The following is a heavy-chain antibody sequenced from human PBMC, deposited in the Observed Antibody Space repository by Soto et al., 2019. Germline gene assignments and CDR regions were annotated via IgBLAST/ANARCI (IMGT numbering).Heavy chain of an antibody. Sequence: SETLSLTCAVYGGSFSGYYWTWIRQPPGKGLEWIGEINHSGSTNYNPSLKSRVTISLDTSKNQLSLKLSSVTAADTAVYYCARGGDCSSTSCSYYYYMDVWGKGTTVTVSS. CDR1: GGSFSGYY. D-gene: IGHD2-2*01. CDR2: INHSGST. CDR3: ARGGDCSSTSCSYYYYMDV. V-gene: IGHV4-34*01. J-gene: IGHJ6*03.